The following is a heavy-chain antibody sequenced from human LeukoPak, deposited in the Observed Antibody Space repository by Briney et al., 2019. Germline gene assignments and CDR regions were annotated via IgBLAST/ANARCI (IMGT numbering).Heavy chain of an antibody. J-gene: IGHJ3*01. V-gene: IGHV3-11*01. CDR1: GGSISSYY. CDR2: VSNSGSSI. Sequence: LSLTCTVSGGSISSYYWSWIRQAPGKGLEWISCVSNSGSSIYYADSVKGRFSISRDNVKNSLYLQMNSLRVEDTAVYYCARDGAYSASNFWGQGTMVAVSS. D-gene: IGHD6-13*01. CDR3: ARDGAYSASNF.